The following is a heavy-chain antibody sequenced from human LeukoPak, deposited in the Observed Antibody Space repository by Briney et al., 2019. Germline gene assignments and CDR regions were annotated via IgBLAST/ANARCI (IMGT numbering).Heavy chain of an antibody. V-gene: IGHV4-4*07. CDR2: IYTSGST. J-gene: IGHJ6*03. Sequence: SETLSLTCTVSGGSISSYYWSWIRQPAGKGLEWIGRIYTSGSTNYNPSLKSRVTISVDTSKNQFSLKLSSVTAADTAVYYCARGKSSSIAVAGTSYYYYYYMDVWGKGTTVTISS. CDR1: GGSISSYY. CDR3: ARGKSSSIAVAGTSYYYYYYMDV. D-gene: IGHD6-19*01.